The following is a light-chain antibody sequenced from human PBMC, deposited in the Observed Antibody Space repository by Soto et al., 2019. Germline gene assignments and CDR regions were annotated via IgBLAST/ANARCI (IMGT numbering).Light chain of an antibody. V-gene: IGKV1-12*02. CDR3: QQTDSFPFT. J-gene: IGKJ4*01. Sequence: DIQMTQSPSSVSASVGDRVTITCRASQSINNWLAWYQQQPGKAPNLLIYCISNLHSGVPSRFSGGGSGTAFTLTINNLQPEDFATYFCQQTDSFPFTFGGGTQVEI. CDR1: QSINNW. CDR2: CIS.